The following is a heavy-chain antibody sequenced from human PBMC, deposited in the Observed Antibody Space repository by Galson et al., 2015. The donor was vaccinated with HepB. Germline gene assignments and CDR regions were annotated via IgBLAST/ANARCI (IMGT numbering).Heavy chain of an antibody. CDR3: AFQDGATTLLSAFDI. CDR2: ISAYNGTT. D-gene: IGHD1-26*01. V-gene: IGHV1-18*04. CDR1: GYTFTSYG. J-gene: IGHJ3*02. Sequence: SVKVSCKASGYTFTSYGISWVRQAPGQGLEWMGWISAYNGTTNYAQKLQGRVTMTTNTSTSTAYMELRSLRSDDTAVYYCAFQDGATTLLSAFDIWGRGTMVTVSS.